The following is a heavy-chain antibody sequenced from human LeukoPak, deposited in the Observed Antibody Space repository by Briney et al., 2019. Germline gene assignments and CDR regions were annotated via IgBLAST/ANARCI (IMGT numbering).Heavy chain of an antibody. D-gene: IGHD5-24*01. CDR2: ISYDGSNK. V-gene: IGHV3-30*18. J-gene: IGHJ4*02. CDR3: AKDLTWLQLDY. Sequence: SGGSLRLSCAASGFTFSTYAMSWVRQAPGKGLEWVAVISYDGSNKYYADSVKGRFTIPRDNSKNTLYLQMNSLRAEDTAVYYCAKDLTWLQLDYWGQGTLVTVSS. CDR1: GFTFSTYA.